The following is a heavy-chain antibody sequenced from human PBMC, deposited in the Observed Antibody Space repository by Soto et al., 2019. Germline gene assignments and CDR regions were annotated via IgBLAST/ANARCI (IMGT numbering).Heavy chain of an antibody. D-gene: IGHD2-2*02. Sequence: QVQLVQSGAEVKKPGSSVKVSCKASGGTFSSYAISWVRQAPGQGLEWMGGIIPIFGTANYAQKFQGRVTITEDKSPSTAYMELSSLRSEDTAVYYCARGCSSTSCYRSWFDPWGQGTLVTVSS. CDR3: ARGCSSTSCYRSWFDP. J-gene: IGHJ5*02. CDR1: GGTFSSYA. CDR2: IIPIFGTA. V-gene: IGHV1-69*06.